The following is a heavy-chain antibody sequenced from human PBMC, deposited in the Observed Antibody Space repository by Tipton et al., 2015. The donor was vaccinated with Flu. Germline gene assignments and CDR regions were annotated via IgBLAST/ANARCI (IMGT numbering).Heavy chain of an antibody. CDR3: ASSTSGSYYNAFFSYGMDV. D-gene: IGHD3-10*01. CDR1: GGSISSSSYY. V-gene: IGHV4-39*07. Sequence: TLSLTCTVSGGSISSSSYYWGWIRQPPGKGLEWIGSIYYSGSTYYNPSPKSRVTISVDTSKNQFSLKLSSVTAADTAVYYCASSTSGSYYNAFFSYGMDVWGQGTTVTVSS. J-gene: IGHJ6*02. CDR2: IYYSGST.